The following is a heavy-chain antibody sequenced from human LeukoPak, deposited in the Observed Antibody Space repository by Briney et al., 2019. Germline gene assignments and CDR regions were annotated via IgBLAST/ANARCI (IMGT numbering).Heavy chain of an antibody. V-gene: IGHV3-53*01. CDR1: GFTVSSNY. Sequence: PVGSLRLSCAASGFTVSSNYMSWVRQAPGKGLEWVSVTYTGGSTNYADSVKGRFSISRDNSKNTLYLQMNGLRAEDTAVYYCARVDVVTVGKNAFDIWGQGTMVTVSS. CDR2: TYTGGST. D-gene: IGHD4-23*01. J-gene: IGHJ3*02. CDR3: ARVDVVTVGKNAFDI.